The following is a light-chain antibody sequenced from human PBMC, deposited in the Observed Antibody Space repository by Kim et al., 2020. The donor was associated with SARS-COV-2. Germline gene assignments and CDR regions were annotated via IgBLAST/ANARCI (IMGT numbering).Light chain of an antibody. CDR1: QSVSSNY. V-gene: IGKV3-20*01. CDR2: GAS. J-gene: IGKJ1*01. CDR3: QQYGSSPWT. Sequence: DIVLTQSPGTLSLSPGERATLSCRASQSVSSNYLAWYQKKPGQAPRLLIYGASNRATGIPDRFSGSQSGTDFTLTISRLEPEDFAVYYCQQYGSSPWTFDQGTKVDIK.